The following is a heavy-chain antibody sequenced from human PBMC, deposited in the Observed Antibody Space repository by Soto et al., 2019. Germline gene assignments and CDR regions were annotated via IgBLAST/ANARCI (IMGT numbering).Heavy chain of an antibody. CDR3: ARIAYSSGCYYYGMDV. Sequence: SGPTLVNPTQTLTLTCTFSGFSLSTSGMCVSWIRQPPGKALEWLALIDWDDDKYYSTSLKTRLTISKNTSKNQVVLTMTNMDPVDTATYYCARIAYSSGCYYYGMDVWGQGTSVTVSS. CDR2: IDWDDDK. V-gene: IGHV2-70*01. D-gene: IGHD3-22*01. CDR1: GFSLSTSGMC. J-gene: IGHJ6*02.